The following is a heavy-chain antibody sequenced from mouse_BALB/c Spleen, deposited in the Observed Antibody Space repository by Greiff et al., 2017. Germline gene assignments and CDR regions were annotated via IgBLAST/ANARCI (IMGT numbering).Heavy chain of an antibody. V-gene: IGHV1-9*01. CDR3: ANYDGYYDYAMDY. CDR1: GYTFSSYW. D-gene: IGHD2-3*01. J-gene: IGHJ4*01. CDR2: ILPGSGST. Sequence: QVQLKQSGAELMKPGASVKISCKATGYTFSSYWIEWVKQRPGHGLEWIGEILPGSGSTNYNEKFKGKATFTADTSSNTAYMQLSSLTSEDSAVYYCANYDGYYDYAMDYWGQGTSVTVSS.